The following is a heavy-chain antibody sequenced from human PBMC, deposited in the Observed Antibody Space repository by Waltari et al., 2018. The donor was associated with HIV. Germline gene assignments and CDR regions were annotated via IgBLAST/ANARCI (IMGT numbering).Heavy chain of an antibody. J-gene: IGHJ4*02. CDR1: GGSISSSNYY. D-gene: IGHD3-9*01. CDR2: IYYSGST. Sequence: QLQLQESGPGLVKPSETLSLTCTVSGGSISSSNYYWGWVRQPPGKGLDWIGSIYYSGSTYYNPSLKSRVTISVDTSKNQFSLKLSSVTAADTAVYYCARHRRNDIGDYWGQGTLVTVSS. V-gene: IGHV4-39*01. CDR3: ARHRRNDIGDY.